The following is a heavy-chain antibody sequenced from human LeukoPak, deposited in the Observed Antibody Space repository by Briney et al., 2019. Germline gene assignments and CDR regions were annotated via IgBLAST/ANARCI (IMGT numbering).Heavy chain of an antibody. CDR3: ATYRQVLLPFES. CDR1: GFTFSDYC. D-gene: IGHD5-18*01. Sequence: AGGSLRLSCAASGFTFSDYCMSWIRQAPGKGLEWVSYISGSRNIMYYADSVKGRFTISRDNAKNSLFLQMTSLRAEDTAIYYCATYRQVLLPFESWGQGTLVTVSS. CDR2: ISGSRNIM. V-gene: IGHV3-11*01. J-gene: IGHJ4*02.